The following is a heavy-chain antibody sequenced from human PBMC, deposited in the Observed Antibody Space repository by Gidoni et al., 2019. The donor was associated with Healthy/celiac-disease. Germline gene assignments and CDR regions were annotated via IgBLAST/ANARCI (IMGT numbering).Heavy chain of an antibody. CDR3: ARRRIAAAGTAWFDP. D-gene: IGHD6-13*01. CDR2: MNPHSGNT. J-gene: IGHJ5*02. V-gene: IGHV1-8*01. CDR1: AYTFTSYD. Sequence: QVQLVQSGAEVKKPGASVTVSCTASAYTFTSYDTSWVRQATGQGLEWMGWMNPHSGNTGYAQKFQGRVTMTRNTSRSTAYMELSSLRSEDTAVYYCARRRIAAAGTAWFDPWGQGTLVTVSS.